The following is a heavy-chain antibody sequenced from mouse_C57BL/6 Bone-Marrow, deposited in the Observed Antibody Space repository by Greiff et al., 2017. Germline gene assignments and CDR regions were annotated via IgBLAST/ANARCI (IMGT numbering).Heavy chain of an antibody. CDR1: GYTFTSYW. CDR3: TRSGPLGRSCDY. V-gene: IGHV1-55*01. J-gene: IGHJ2*01. CDR2: IYPTSGRT. D-gene: IGHD4-1*01. Sequence: QVQLQQPGAELVKPGASVKMSCKASGYTFTSYWITWVKQRPGQGLEWIGDIYPTSGRTNYNEKFKSKAILTVDTSSNTAYMQLSSLTSEDSAVFSSTRSGPLGRSCDYWGQGTTLTVSS.